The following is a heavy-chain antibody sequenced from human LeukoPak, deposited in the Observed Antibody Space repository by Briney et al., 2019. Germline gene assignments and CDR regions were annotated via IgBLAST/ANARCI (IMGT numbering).Heavy chain of an antibody. J-gene: IGHJ5*02. CDR3: AREQFSGTYRNFVH. CDR2: INPHSGDA. CDR1: GYILSGYK. V-gene: IGHV1-2*02. Sequence: ASVKVSCKASGYILSGYKMYWVRQAPGQGLEWMGWINPHSGDADYAQKFQDRVTLTTDTSISTAYMELRRLKSDDTAVYHCAREQFSGTYRNFVHWGQGTLVIVSS. D-gene: IGHD1-26*01.